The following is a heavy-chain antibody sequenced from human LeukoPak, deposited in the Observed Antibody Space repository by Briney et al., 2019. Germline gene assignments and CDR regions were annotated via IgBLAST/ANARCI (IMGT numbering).Heavy chain of an antibody. CDR2: INPNSGGT. Sequence: GASVKVSCKASGYTFTGYYIHWVRQAPGQGLECVGWINPNSGGTSNAQKFQGRVTMTRDTSISTAYMELSRLRSDDTAVYYCARGGSGSYFSSLDPWGQGTVVTVSS. V-gene: IGHV1-2*02. CDR1: GYTFTGYY. D-gene: IGHD3-10*01. CDR3: ARGGSGSYFSSLDP. J-gene: IGHJ5*02.